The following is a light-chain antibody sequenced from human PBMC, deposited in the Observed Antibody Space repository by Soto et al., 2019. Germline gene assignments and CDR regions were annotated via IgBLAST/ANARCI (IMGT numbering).Light chain of an antibody. J-gene: IGKJ3*01. CDR2: GAS. Sequence: EIVLTQSPGTLSLSPGERATLSCRASQSVSSSYLAWYQQKPGQAPRLLIYGASSRATGIPDRFSGSGSGTDFTLTISRLEPEDFAVYYCQQYGSSLFTFGPG. V-gene: IGKV3-20*01. CDR3: QQYGSSLFT. CDR1: QSVSSSY.